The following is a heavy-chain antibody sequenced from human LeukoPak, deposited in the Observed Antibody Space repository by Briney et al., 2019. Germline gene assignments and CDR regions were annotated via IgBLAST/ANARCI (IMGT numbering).Heavy chain of an antibody. CDR2: MYTSGST. J-gene: IGHJ4*02. CDR1: GGSISSYY. Sequence: SETLSLTCTVSGGSISSYYWSWIRQPAGKGLEWIGRMYTSGSTNYNPSLKSRVTMSVDTSKNHFSLKLRSVTAADTAVYYCAREQWLEIDYWGQGTLVTVSS. CDR3: AREQWLEIDY. D-gene: IGHD6-19*01. V-gene: IGHV4-4*07.